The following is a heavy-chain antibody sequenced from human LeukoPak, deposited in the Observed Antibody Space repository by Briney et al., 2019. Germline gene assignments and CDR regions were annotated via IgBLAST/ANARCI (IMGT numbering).Heavy chain of an antibody. Sequence: GGSLRLSCAASGFTFSDYYMTWIRQAPGKGLEWVSHITSTGATIYYADSVKGRFTISRDNAKNSLSLQMNSLRAEDTAVYFCARVLSSGYSPFDYWGQGILDTVSS. CDR1: GFTFSDYY. CDR3: ARVLSSGYSPFDY. V-gene: IGHV3-11*01. J-gene: IGHJ4*02. CDR2: ITSTGATI. D-gene: IGHD3-22*01.